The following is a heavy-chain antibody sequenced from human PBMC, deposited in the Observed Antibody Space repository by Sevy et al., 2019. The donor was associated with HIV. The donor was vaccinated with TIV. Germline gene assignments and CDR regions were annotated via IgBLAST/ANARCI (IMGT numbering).Heavy chain of an antibody. J-gene: IGHJ4*02. D-gene: IGHD2-21*01. CDR2: LKNKANGGTV. Sequence: GGSLRLSCTASGFTFGDYTMNWVRQAPGKGLEWVAFLKNKANGGTVDHAASVKGRFTISRDDSKSIVYLQMNDLKTEDTAVYYCTRWKGLQSIFDFWGQGALVTVSS. CDR3: TRWKGLQSIFDF. V-gene: IGHV3-49*04. CDR1: GFTFGDYT.